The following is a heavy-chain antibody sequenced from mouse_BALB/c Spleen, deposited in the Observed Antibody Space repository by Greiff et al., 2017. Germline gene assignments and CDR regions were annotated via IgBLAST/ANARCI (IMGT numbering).Heavy chain of an antibody. CDR2: ILPGSGST. CDR3: ARRALYGNDGGFAY. J-gene: IGHJ3*01. Sequence: QVQLQQSGAELMKPGASVKISCKATGYTFSSYWIEWVKQRPGHGLEWIGEILPGSGSTNYNEKFKGKATFTADTSSNTAYMQLSSLTSEDSAVYYCARRALYGNDGGFAYWGQGTLVTVSA. V-gene: IGHV1-9*01. D-gene: IGHD2-2*01. CDR1: GYTFSSYW.